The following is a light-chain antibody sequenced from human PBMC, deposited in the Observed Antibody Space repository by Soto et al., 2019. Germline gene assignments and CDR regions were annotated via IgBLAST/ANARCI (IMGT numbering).Light chain of an antibody. CDR3: SSYTTSNTRQIV. CDR2: DVS. Sequence: QSVLTQPASVSGSPGQSITISCTGTSSDVGGYNHVSWYQHHPGKAPKLIIYDVSKRPSGVSNRFSGSKSGNTASLTISGLQPEDEADYYCSSYTTSNTRQIVFGTGTKVTVL. V-gene: IGLV2-14*03. J-gene: IGLJ1*01. CDR1: SSDVGGYNH.